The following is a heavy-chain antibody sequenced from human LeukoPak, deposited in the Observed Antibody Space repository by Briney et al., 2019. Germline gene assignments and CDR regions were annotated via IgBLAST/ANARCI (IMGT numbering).Heavy chain of an antibody. CDR3: AKAPGYYYGMDV. V-gene: IGHV3-23*01. CDR2: ISGSGGST. CDR1: GFTFSSYA. J-gene: IGHJ6*04. Sequence: GESLRLSCAASGFTFSSYAMSWVRQAPGKGLEWVSAISGSGGSTYYADSVKGRFTISRDNSKNTLYLQMNSLRAEDTAVYYCAKAPGYYYGMDVWGKGTTATVSS.